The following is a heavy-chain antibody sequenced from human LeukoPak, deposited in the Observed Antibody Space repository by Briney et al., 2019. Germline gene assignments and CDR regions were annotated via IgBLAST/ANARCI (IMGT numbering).Heavy chain of an antibody. V-gene: IGHV4-30-2*01. CDR3: ARGGLGYGRNLDY. Sequence: PSETLSLTCTVSGGSISSGGYYWSWIRQPPGKGLEWIGYIYHSGSTYYNPSLKSRVTISVDRSKNQFSLKLSSVTAADTAVYYCARGGLGYGRNLDYWGQGTLVTVSS. CDR2: IYHSGST. CDR1: GGSISSGGYY. D-gene: IGHD1-1*01. J-gene: IGHJ4*02.